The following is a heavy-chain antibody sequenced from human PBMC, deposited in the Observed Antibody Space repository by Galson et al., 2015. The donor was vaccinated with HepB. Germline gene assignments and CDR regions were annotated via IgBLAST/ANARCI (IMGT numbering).Heavy chain of an antibody. Sequence: SLRLSCAASGFTFSTYAMNWVRQAPGKGLEWVSGISGSGGRTYYADSVKGRFTISRENSKNTLYLQMNSLRVEDTALYYCANHPSGSNFVVPAAFDYWGQGTLVTVSS. D-gene: IGHD2-2*01. J-gene: IGHJ4*02. CDR2: ISGSGGRT. CDR3: ANHPSGSNFVVPAAFDY. V-gene: IGHV3-23*01. CDR1: GFTFSTYA.